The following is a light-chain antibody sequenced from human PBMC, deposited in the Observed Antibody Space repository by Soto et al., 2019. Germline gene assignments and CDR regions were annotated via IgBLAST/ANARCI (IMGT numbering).Light chain of an antibody. CDR3: SSYAGSNNPLFV. CDR2: EVT. CDR1: SSDVGGFNY. J-gene: IGLJ1*01. Sequence: QSALTQPPSASGAPGQSITISCTGTSSDVGGFNYVSWHQQHPGKAPKVIIYEVTKRPSGVPDRLSGSKSANTASVTVSGLQAEDEADYYCSSYAGSNNPLFVFGRGTKVPV. V-gene: IGLV2-8*01.